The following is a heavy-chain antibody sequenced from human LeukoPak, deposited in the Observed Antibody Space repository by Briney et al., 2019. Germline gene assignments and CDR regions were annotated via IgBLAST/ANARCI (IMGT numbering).Heavy chain of an antibody. CDR3: AGRGRRYGGEFDY. D-gene: IGHD4-23*01. J-gene: IGHJ4*02. CDR2: IYTSGST. Sequence: SETLSLTCTVSGGSISSSSYYWSWIRQPAGKGLEWIGRIYTSGSTNYNPSLKSRVTISVDTSKNQFSLKLSSVTAADTAVYYCAGRGRRYGGEFDYWGQGTLVTVSS. CDR1: GGSISSSSYY. V-gene: IGHV4-61*02.